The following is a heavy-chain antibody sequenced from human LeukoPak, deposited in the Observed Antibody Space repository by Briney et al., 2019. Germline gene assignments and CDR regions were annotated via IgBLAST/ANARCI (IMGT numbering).Heavy chain of an antibody. V-gene: IGHV4-34*01. Sequence: SQTLSLTCAVYGGSFSGYYWSWIRQPPGKGLEWIGEINHSGSTNYNPSLKSRVTISVDTSKNQFSLKLSSVTAADTAVYYCARGSTSGGRYYYYYYMDVWRKGTTVTVSS. J-gene: IGHJ6*03. CDR2: INHSGST. D-gene: IGHD2-15*01. CDR1: GGSFSGYY. CDR3: ARGSTSGGRYYYYYYMDV.